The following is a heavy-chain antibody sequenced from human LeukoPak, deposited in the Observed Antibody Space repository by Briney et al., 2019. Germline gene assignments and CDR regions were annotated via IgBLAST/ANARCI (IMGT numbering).Heavy chain of an antibody. CDR2: XYPGDSDT. D-gene: IGHD5-12*01. J-gene: IGHJ4*02. Sequence: MGXXYPGDSDTRYSPSFQGQVTISADKSISTAYLQWSSLKASDTAMYYCARLPWGLVATVAYFDYWGQGTLVTVSS. CDR3: ARLPWGLVATVAYFDY. V-gene: IGHV5-51*01.